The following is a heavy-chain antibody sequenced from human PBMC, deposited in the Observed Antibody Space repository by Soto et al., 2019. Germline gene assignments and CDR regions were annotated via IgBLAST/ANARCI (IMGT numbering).Heavy chain of an antibody. CDR2: IYYSGST. V-gene: IGHV4-59*11. D-gene: IGHD3-10*01. Sequence: SETLSLTCTVSGGSISSHYWSWIRQPPGQGLEWIGYIYYSGSTNYNPSLKSRVTISVDTSKNQFSLKLSSVTAADTAVYYCARNLYGSGSYRWFDPWGQGTLVTVSS. CDR1: GGSISSHY. CDR3: ARNLYGSGSYRWFDP. J-gene: IGHJ5*02.